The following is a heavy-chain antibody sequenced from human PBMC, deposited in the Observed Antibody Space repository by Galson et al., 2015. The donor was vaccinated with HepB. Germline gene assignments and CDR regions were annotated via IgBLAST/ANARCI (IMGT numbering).Heavy chain of an antibody. CDR2: IYYSGST. J-gene: IGHJ6*03. D-gene: IGHD5-12*01. CDR1: GGSISSYY. V-gene: IGHV4-59*01. CDR3: ARVHGDSGYDGMYYYYYYMDV. Sequence: LSLTCTVSGGSISSYYWSWIRQPPGKGLEWIGYIYYSGSTNYNPSLKSRVTISVDTSKNQFSLKLSSVTAADTAVYYCARVHGDSGYDGMYYYYYYMDVWGKGTTVTVSS.